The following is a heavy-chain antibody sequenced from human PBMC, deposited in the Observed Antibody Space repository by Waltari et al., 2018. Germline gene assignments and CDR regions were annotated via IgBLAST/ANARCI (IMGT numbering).Heavy chain of an antibody. Sequence: EVQLVESGGGLVKPGGSLRLSCAASGFTFSSYSMNWVRQAPGKGWEWVSSISSRCSYIYYADAVRGRFTISRDNAKNSLYLQMNSLRAEDTAVYYCARDGMVVAGTNYWGQGTLVTVSS. D-gene: IGHD6-19*01. CDR1: GFTFSSYS. CDR2: ISSRCSYI. V-gene: IGHV3-21*01. J-gene: IGHJ4*02. CDR3: ARDGMVVAGTNY.